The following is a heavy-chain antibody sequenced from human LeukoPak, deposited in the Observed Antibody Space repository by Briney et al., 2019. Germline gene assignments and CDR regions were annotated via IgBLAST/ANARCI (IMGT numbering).Heavy chain of an antibody. Sequence: GESLKISCKGSGYIFTNYWIGWVRQMPGKGLEWMGIIYPRDSDTRYSPSFQGQVTISADKSISTAYLQWSSLKASDTAMYYCARQSGYCSGGSCLFDYWGQGTLVTVSS. CDR2: IYPRDSDT. D-gene: IGHD2-15*01. CDR3: ARQSGYCSGGSCLFDY. J-gene: IGHJ4*02. V-gene: IGHV5-51*01. CDR1: GYIFTNYW.